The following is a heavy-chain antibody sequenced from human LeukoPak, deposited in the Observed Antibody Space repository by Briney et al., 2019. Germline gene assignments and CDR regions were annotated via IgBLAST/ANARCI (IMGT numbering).Heavy chain of an antibody. V-gene: IGHV1-8*01. CDR3: ARGLISGRYFAYDLIGS. CDR1: GYTFTSYD. CDR2: MNPNSGNT. J-gene: IGHJ5*02. D-gene: IGHD3-9*01. Sequence: VASVKVSCKASGYTFTSYDINWVRQATGQGLEWMGWMNPNSGNTGYARKFQGRVTMHRNTSISTAYMELSSRRSEDTAVYFCARGLISGRYFAYDLIGSWGQGTLVTVSS.